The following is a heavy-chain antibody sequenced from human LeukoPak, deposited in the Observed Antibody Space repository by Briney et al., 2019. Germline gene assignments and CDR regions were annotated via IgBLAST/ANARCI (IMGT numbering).Heavy chain of an antibody. Sequence: SETLSLTCTVSGGSISSGIFFWAWIRQPPGKGLEWIGNINFSGTTYYNPSLKSRVTISVDPSKNQFSQKLSSVTAADTAVYYCARDADFYYGLDVWGQGTTVTVSS. CDR1: GGSISSGIFF. CDR2: INFSGTT. V-gene: IGHV4-39*07. CDR3: ARDADFYYGLDV. J-gene: IGHJ6*02.